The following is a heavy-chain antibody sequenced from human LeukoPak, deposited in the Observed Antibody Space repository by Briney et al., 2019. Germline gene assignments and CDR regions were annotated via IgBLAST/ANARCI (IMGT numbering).Heavy chain of an antibody. D-gene: IGHD2-2*01. CDR2: IYTSGST. Sequence: PSETLSLTCTVSGGSISSYYWSWIRQPAGKGLEWIGRIYTSGSTNYNPSLKSRVTMSVDTSKNQFSLKLSSVTAADTAVYYCARGKAGYCSSTSCHLYYYYYMDVRGKGTTVTVSS. CDR3: ARGKAGYCSSTSCHLYYYYYMDV. CDR1: GGSISSYY. J-gene: IGHJ6*03. V-gene: IGHV4-4*07.